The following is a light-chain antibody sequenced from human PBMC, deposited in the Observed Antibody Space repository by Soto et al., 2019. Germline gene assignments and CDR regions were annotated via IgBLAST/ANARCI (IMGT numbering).Light chain of an antibody. CDR1: SSDVGGYNY. CDR3: SSHAGSKRV. J-gene: IGLJ1*01. Sequence: QSALTQPPSAYGSPGQSVTISCNGTSSDVGGYNYVSWYQQHPGKAPKLMIYEVSKRPSGVPDRFSGSKSGNTASLTVSGLQAEDEADYYCSSHAGSKRVFGTGTKVTVL. CDR2: EVS. V-gene: IGLV2-8*01.